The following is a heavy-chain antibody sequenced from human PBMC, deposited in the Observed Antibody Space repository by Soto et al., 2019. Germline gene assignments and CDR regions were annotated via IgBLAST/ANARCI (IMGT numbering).Heavy chain of an antibody. V-gene: IGHV5-10-1*01. CDR3: ARLPSGSNWYIRPFDP. CDR1: GDSLTSYW. CDR2: IDLSDSYT. Sequence: GESLKISCQGSGDSLTSYWITWVRQMPGKGLEWMGRIDLSDSYTHYSPSFQGHVTISVDKSISTAYLQWNSLTASDTAMYYCARLPSGSNWYIRPFDPWGQGTRVTVSS. D-gene: IGHD6-13*01. J-gene: IGHJ5*02.